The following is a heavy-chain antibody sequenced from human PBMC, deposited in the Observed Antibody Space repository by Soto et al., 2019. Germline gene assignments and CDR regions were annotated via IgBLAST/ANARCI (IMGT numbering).Heavy chain of an antibody. V-gene: IGHV3-11*01. J-gene: IGHJ4*02. CDR1: AFIISDYY. Sequence: QVQLVESGGGLVKPGGSLRLSCAASAFIISDYYMSWIRQAPGKGLEWVSYISGSGTTIYYADSVKGRFTISRDNAKNSLYLQMSGLRAEDTAGYYCARVGCSGGSCPLAYWGQGTLVTVSS. CDR3: ARVGCSGGSCPLAY. D-gene: IGHD2-15*01. CDR2: ISGSGTTI.